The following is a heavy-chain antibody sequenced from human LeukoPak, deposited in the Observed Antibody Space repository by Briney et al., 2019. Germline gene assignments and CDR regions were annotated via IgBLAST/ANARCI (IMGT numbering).Heavy chain of an antibody. CDR2: ISSSSSYI. CDR3: VKLSSGSGSSFGFDS. V-gene: IGHV3-21*04. J-gene: IGHJ4*02. D-gene: IGHD6-13*01. Sequence: PGGSLRLSCAASGFTFSSYSMNWVRQAPGKGLEWVSSISSSSSYIYYAESVRGRFTISRDNSKDLLYLQMDSLRAEDTAVYYCVKLSSGSGSSFGFDSWGLGTLVTVSS. CDR1: GFTFSSYS.